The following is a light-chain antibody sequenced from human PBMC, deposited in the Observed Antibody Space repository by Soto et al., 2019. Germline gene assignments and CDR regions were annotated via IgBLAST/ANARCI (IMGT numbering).Light chain of an antibody. J-gene: IGKJ5*01. CDR1: QSVSNNY. Sequence: EIVLTQSPGTLSLSPGERATLSCMASQSVSNNYLAWYQQKPGQAPRLLIYGASNRATGIPDRFSGSGSGTDFTLTISRLEPEDFAVFYCQQYGSSITFGQGTRLEIK. CDR3: QQYGSSIT. V-gene: IGKV3-20*01. CDR2: GAS.